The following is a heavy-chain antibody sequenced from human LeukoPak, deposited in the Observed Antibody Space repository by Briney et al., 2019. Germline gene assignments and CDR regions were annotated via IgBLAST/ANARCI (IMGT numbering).Heavy chain of an antibody. CDR2: IYYSGST. CDR1: GGSISSYY. Sequence: SETLSLTCTVSGGSISSYYWSWIRQPPGKGLEWIGYIYYSGSTNYNPSLKSRVTISVDTSKNQFSLKLSSVTAADTAVYYCARDYDFWSGNGAFDIWGQGTMVTVSS. CDR3: ARDYDFWSGNGAFDI. J-gene: IGHJ3*02. V-gene: IGHV4-59*01. D-gene: IGHD3-3*01.